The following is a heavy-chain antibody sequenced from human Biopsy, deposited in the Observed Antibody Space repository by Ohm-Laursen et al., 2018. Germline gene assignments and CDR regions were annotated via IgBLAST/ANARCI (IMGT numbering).Heavy chain of an antibody. CDR1: GATFSNYA. D-gene: IGHD3-3*01. Sequence: SVKVSCKASGATFSNYAINWLRQAPGQGLERMGGINPMFGTAKYAQRFQGRVTITADKSTSTADMELSSLRSDDTAVYYYARSFGVVINFEHNWFDPWGQGTLVTVSS. CDR3: ARSFGVVINFEHNWFDP. CDR2: INPMFGTA. J-gene: IGHJ5*02. V-gene: IGHV1-69*06.